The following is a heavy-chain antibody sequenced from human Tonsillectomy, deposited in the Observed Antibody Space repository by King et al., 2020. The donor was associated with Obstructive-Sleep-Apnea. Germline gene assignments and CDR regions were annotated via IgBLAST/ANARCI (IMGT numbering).Heavy chain of an antibody. CDR3: ARDVWGNYRFDY. J-gene: IGHJ4*02. CDR1: GYTFTSYG. D-gene: IGHD3-16*02. V-gene: IGHV1-18*01. CDR2: VSADNGNT. Sequence: QLVQSGAEVKKPGASVKVSCKASGYTFTSYGISWVRHAPGQGLDWMGWVSADNGNTNYSQKLQGRVTMTPDTSTSTAYMELRSLRSDDTAVYYCARDVWGNYRFDYWGQGTLVTVSS.